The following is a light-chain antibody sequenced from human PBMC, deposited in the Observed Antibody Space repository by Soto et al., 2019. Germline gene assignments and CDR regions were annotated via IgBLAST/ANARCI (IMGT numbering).Light chain of an antibody. CDR1: QTISTY. V-gene: IGKV1-39*01. CDR2: GAS. Sequence: DIQMTQSPSPLSASVGDRVTITCRASQTISTYLNWYQQKPGKAPKLLIYGASSLQSGVPSRFSGSGSGTDFTLTITGLQPEDFATYFCQQYYNYSTFGQGTKVDIK. CDR3: QQYYNYST. J-gene: IGKJ1*01.